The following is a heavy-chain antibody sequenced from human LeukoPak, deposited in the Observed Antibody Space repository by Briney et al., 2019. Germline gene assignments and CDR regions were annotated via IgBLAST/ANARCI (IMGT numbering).Heavy chain of an antibody. D-gene: IGHD6-13*01. CDR1: GYTFTGYY. CDR2: INPNSGGT. CDR3: ARGGGSSSWYLADAFDI. V-gene: IGHV1-2*02. J-gene: IGHJ3*02. Sequence: ASVKVSCKASGYTFTGYYMHWVRQAPGQGLEWMGWINPNSGGTNYAQKFQGRVTKTRDTSISTAYMELSRLRSDDTAVYYCARGGGSSSWYLADAFDIWGQGTMVTVSS.